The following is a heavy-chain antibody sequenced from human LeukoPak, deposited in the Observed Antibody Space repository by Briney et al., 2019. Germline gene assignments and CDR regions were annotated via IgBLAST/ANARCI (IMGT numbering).Heavy chain of an antibody. CDR3: AKDREYSGSYRPGPTRYYYGMDV. V-gene: IGHV3-23*01. CDR1: GFTFSSYA. D-gene: IGHD1-26*01. J-gene: IGHJ6*02. CDR2: ISGTGGNT. Sequence: GGSLRLSCAASGFTFSSYAMSWVRQAPGKGLEWVSGISGTGGNTYYADSVKGRFTISRDNSKNTLYLQMNSRRAEDTAVFYCAKDREYSGSYRPGPTRYYYGMDVWGQGTTVTVSS.